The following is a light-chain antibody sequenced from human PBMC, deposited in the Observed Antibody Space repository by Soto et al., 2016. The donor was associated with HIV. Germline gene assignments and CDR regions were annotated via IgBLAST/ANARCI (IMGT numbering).Light chain of an antibody. V-gene: IGKV1-8*01. CDR1: QGISSY. J-gene: IGKJ2*01. CDR2: AAS. Sequence: AIRMTQSPSSFSASTGDRVTITCRASQGISSYLAWYQQKPGKAPKLLIYAASSLGSGVPLRFSGSGSGTDFTLTISSLQPEDSASYFCLQDYNYPYTFGQGTKLEIK. CDR3: LQDYNYPYT.